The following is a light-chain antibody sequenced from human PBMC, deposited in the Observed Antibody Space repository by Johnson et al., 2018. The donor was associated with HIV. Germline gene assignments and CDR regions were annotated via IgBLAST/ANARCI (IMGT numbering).Light chain of an antibody. CDR3: AAWVSSVSAPCF. Sequence: QSVLTQPPSVSAAPGQKVTISCSGSSSDIGKNYVSWYQQLPGTAPKLLVYENNKRPPGIPDRFPGSKSGTSATLDIPRLQAGDGADYYCAAWVSSVSAPCFFETGTQVTVL. CDR2: ENN. J-gene: IGLJ1*01. CDR1: SSDIGKNY. V-gene: IGLV1-51*02.